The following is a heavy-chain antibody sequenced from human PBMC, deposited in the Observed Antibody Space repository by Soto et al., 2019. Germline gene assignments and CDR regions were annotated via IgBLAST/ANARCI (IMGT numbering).Heavy chain of an antibody. D-gene: IGHD3-22*01. CDR1: GFTFDDYG. J-gene: IGHJ4*02. CDR2: INWNGGST. CDR3: AKNPGYYYDSTGYHFAY. V-gene: IGHV3-20*04. Sequence: AGGSLRLSCAASGFTFDDYGMSWVRQAPGKGLEWVSGINWNGGSTGYADSVKGRFTISRDNSKNTLYLQMNSLRAEDTAVYYCAKNPGYYYDSTGYHFAYWGQGTLVTVSS.